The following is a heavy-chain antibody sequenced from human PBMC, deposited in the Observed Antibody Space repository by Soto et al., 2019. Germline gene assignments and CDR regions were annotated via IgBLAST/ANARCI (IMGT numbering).Heavy chain of an antibody. CDR2: IIPILGIA. J-gene: IGHJ6*02. CDR1: GGTFSSYT. V-gene: IGHV1-69*08. CDR3: ARDHEGTQYGMDV. Sequence: QVQLVQSGAEVKKPGSSVKVSCKASGGTFSSYTISWVRQAPGQGLEWMGRIIPILGIANYAQKFQGRVTTTADKSTSTDYMELSSLRSENTAVYYCARDHEGTQYGMDVWGQGTTVTVSS. D-gene: IGHD1-1*01.